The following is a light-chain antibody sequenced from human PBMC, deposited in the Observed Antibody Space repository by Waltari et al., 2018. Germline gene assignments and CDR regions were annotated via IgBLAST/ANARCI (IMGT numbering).Light chain of an antibody. V-gene: IGKV4-1*01. CDR1: HNLLYNNKNY. Sequence: DIVMTQSPDSLALSLGGRATIHCRSSHNLLYNNKNYLVWYQQKPGQPPKALIYWAPTRGSGVPERVSGSGSATEFTLTISRLQAEDVAVYYCQQHFHFPLTFGGGTKVEI. CDR3: QQHFHFPLT. J-gene: IGKJ4*01. CDR2: WAP.